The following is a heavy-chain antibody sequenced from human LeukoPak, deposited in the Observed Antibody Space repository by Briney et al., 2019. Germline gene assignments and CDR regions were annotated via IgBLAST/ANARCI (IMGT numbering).Heavy chain of an antibody. Sequence: PGKSLRLSCAASGFTFSGYPIHWVRQAPGKGLEWVSSISGSGGSTYYADSVKGRFTISRDNSKNTLYLQMNSLRVEDTAVYYCAKGYSSSQEFDYWGQGTLVTVSS. CDR1: GFTFSGYP. J-gene: IGHJ4*02. D-gene: IGHD6-6*01. CDR2: ISGSGGST. V-gene: IGHV3-23*01. CDR3: AKGYSSSQEFDY.